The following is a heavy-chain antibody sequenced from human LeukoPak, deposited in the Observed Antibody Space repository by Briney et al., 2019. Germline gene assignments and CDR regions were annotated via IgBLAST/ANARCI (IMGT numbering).Heavy chain of an antibody. D-gene: IGHD3-10*02. J-gene: IGHJ4*02. V-gene: IGHV3-30*18. CDR3: AKAALVGRIFGGFDY. CDR1: GITASSYA. Sequence: GGSLRLSCAASGITASSYAMTWVRQAPGKGLEWVAVISYDGSNKYYADSAKGRFTISRDNSKNTLYLQMNSLRAEDTAGYYCAKAALVGRIFGGFDYWGQGTLVTVSS. CDR2: ISYDGSNK.